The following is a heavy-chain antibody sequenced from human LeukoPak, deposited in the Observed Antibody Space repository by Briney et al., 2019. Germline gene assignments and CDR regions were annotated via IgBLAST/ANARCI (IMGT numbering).Heavy chain of an antibody. V-gene: IGHV3-23*01. J-gene: IGHJ6*03. Sequence: PGGSLRLSCEASGFTFMNFPMRWVRQAPGKGLEYVSGITGSGGLIYYADSVKGRFTISRDNSKNTLYLQMNSLRAEDTAVYYCAKTTNEWPPYSNMDVWGKGTTVTVSS. CDR2: ITGSGGLI. CDR1: GFTFMNFP. D-gene: IGHD2-21*01. CDR3: AKTTNEWPPYSNMDV.